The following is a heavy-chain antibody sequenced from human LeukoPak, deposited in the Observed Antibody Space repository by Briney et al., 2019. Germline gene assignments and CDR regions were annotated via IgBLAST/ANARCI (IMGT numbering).Heavy chain of an antibody. CDR3: AKDWSGYYPEYFQH. V-gene: IGHV3-23*01. CDR2: ISGSGGST. Sequence: PGGSLRLSCAASGFIFNNYGLIWVRQAPGKGLEWVSAISGSGGSTYYADSVKGRFTISRDNSKNTLYLQMNSLRAEDTAVYYCAKDWSGYYPEYFQHWGQGTLVTVSS. J-gene: IGHJ1*01. CDR1: GFIFNNYG. D-gene: IGHD3-3*01.